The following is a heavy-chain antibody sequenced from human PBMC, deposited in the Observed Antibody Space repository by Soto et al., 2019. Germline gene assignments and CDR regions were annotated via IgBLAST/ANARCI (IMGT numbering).Heavy chain of an antibody. CDR2: ISSSSTYI. D-gene: IGHD2-8*01. Sequence: EVQLVESGGGLVKPGGSLKLSCAASGFTFSTYNMNWVRQAPGEGLEWVSSISSSSTYIYYADSVKGRLTISRDNDKNPLYQQMTRLRAEKAAGYYSASGWGRDPCMHWGQGTLATVSS. CDR3: ASGWGRDPCMH. J-gene: IGHJ4*02. CDR1: GFTFSTYN. V-gene: IGHV3-21*01.